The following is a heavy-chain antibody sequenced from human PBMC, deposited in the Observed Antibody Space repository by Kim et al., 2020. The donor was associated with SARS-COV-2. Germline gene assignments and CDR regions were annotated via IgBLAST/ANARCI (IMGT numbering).Heavy chain of an antibody. CDR2: ISYDGSNK. CDR1: GFTFSSYA. J-gene: IGHJ6*02. Sequence: GGSLRLSCAASGFTFSSYAMHWVRQAPGKGLEWVAVISYDGSNKYYADSVKGRFTISRDNSKNTLYLQMNSLRAEDTAVYYCARDGGIAVAGTYYYYGMDVWGQGTTVTVSS. D-gene: IGHD6-19*01. CDR3: ARDGGIAVAGTYYYYGMDV. V-gene: IGHV3-30*04.